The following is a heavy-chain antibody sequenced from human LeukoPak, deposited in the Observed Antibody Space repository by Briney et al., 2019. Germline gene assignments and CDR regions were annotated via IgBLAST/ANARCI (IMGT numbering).Heavy chain of an antibody. CDR2: IYAGGRA. J-gene: IGHJ4*02. CDR1: GFTFGKYA. CDR3: AKDYVSGDGYWDFDY. Sequence: GGSLGLSCTGSGFTFGKYAMSWVRQAPGKGLEWVSGIYAGGRAYYADSVKGRFTISRDNSKNTMSLEMHSLTVEDTAIYYCAKDYVSGDGYWDFDYWGQGTLVTVSS. V-gene: IGHV3-23*03. D-gene: IGHD5-24*01.